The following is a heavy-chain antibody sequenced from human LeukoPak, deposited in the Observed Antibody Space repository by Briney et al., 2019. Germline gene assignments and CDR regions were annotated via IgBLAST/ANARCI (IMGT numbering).Heavy chain of an antibody. Sequence: GGSLRLSCAASGFTVSSDFMSWVRQAPGKGLEWVSVIYSGQNTYYADSVKGRFTISRDNSKNTVYLQMNRLRVEDTAVYYCARGLEVTDPFGYWSQGTLVTV. D-gene: IGHD2-21*02. CDR3: ARGLEVTDPFGY. V-gene: IGHV3-66*02. J-gene: IGHJ4*02. CDR2: IYSGQNT. CDR1: GFTVSSDF.